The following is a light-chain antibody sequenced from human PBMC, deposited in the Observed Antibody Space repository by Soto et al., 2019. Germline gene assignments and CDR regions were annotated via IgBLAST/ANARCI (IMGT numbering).Light chain of an antibody. CDR2: DVN. CDR3: TSYINSLTLV. CDR1: SSDVGGYNY. V-gene: IGLV2-14*01. Sequence: QSVLIQPASVSGSPGQSITISCTGTSSDVGGYNYVSWYQQHPSKAPKLMIYDVNNRPSGVSNRFSGSKSGNTASLTISGLQAEYEADYYSTSYINSLTLVFGTGTKVTVL. J-gene: IGLJ1*01.